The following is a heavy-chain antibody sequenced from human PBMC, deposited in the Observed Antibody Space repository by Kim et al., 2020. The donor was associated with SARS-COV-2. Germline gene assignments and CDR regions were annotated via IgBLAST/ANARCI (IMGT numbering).Heavy chain of an antibody. CDR2: INAGNGNT. Sequence: ASVKVSCKASGYTFTSYAMHWVRQAPGQRLEWMGWINAGNGNTKYSQKFQGRVTITRDTSASTAYMELSSLRSEDTAVYYCARDQGHYYDSSGYFDGMDVWGQGTTVTVSS. CDR1: GYTFTSYA. J-gene: IGHJ6*02. CDR3: ARDQGHYYDSSGYFDGMDV. V-gene: IGHV1-3*01. D-gene: IGHD3-22*01.